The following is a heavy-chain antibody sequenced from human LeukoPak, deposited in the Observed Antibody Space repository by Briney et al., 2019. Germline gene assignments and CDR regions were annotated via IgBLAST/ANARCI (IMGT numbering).Heavy chain of an antibody. Sequence: SETLSLTCTVSDGSISSNSYYWGWIRQPPGKGLEWIANIYYSGNTYYNPSLKSRVTISIDTSKNQFSLKLSSVTAADTAMYYCARYRGASGYHFDYWGQGTLVTVSS. D-gene: IGHD5-12*01. J-gene: IGHJ4*02. V-gene: IGHV4-39*07. CDR1: DGSISSNSYY. CDR2: IYYSGNT. CDR3: ARYRGASGYHFDY.